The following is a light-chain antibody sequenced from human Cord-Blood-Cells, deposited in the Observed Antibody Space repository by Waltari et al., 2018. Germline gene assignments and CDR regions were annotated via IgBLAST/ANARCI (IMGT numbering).Light chain of an antibody. CDR1: SSDVGSYNL. Sequence: QSALTQPASVSGSPGQSITISCTGTSSDVGSYNLVSWYQQHPGKAPKLMIYEGSKRPSGVSKRVSGSKSGNTASLTISGLQAEDEADYYCCSYAGSSTLVFGGGTKLTDL. J-gene: IGLJ3*02. V-gene: IGLV2-23*01. CDR3: CSYAGSSTLV. CDR2: EGS.